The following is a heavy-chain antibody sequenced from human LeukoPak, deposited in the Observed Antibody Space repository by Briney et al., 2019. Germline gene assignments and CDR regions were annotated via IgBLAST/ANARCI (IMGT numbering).Heavy chain of an antibody. Sequence: GESLRISCEGYGFRFTSYWIGWVRQMPGKGLEWMGIIYPGDSDTRYSPSFQGQVTISADKSISTAYLQWSSLKASDTAMYYCARHEGYGDYFTPDYWGQGTLVTVSS. CDR2: IYPGDSDT. J-gene: IGHJ4*02. CDR1: GFRFTSYW. V-gene: IGHV5-51*01. CDR3: ARHEGYGDYFTPDY. D-gene: IGHD4-17*01.